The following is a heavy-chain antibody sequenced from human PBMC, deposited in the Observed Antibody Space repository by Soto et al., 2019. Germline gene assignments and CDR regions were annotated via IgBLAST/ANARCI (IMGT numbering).Heavy chain of an antibody. CDR2: INSDGSST. CDR1: GFTFSSYW. CDR3: ARDLGEYSSGWYDFYGMDV. Sequence: PGGSLRLSCAASGFTFSSYWMHWVRQAPGKGLVWVSRINSDGSSTSYADSVKGRFTISRDNAKNTLYLQMNSLRAEDTAVYYCARDLGEYSSGWYDFYGMDVWGQGTTVTVSS. D-gene: IGHD6-19*01. V-gene: IGHV3-74*01. J-gene: IGHJ6*02.